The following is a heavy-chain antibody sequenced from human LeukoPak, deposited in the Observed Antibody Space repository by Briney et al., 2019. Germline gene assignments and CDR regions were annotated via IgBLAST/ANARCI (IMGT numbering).Heavy chain of an antibody. CDR3: AREEIELLWFGEVAYYYYYMDV. V-gene: IGHV4-4*07. Sequence: SETLSLTCTVSGYSISSGYYWSWIRQPAGKGLEWIGRIYTSGSTNYNPSLKSRVTMSVDTSKNQFSLKLSSVTAADTAVYYCAREEIELLWFGEVAYYYYYMDVWGKGTTVTISS. CDR2: IYTSGST. CDR1: GYSISSGYY. D-gene: IGHD3-10*01. J-gene: IGHJ6*03.